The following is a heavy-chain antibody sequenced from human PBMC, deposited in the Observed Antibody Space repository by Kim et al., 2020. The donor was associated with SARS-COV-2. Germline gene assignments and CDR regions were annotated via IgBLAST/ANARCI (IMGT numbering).Heavy chain of an antibody. CDR2: IKQDGSEK. V-gene: IGHV3-7*03. J-gene: IGHJ6*02. CDR1: GFTFSSYW. Sequence: GGSLRLSCAASGFTFSSYWMSWVRQAPGKGLEWVANIKQDGSEKYYVDSVKGRFTISRDNAKNSLYLQMNSLRAEDTAVYYCAREHRGTMIVVVIPYYYYYGMAVWGQGTTVTVSS. D-gene: IGHD3-22*01. CDR3: AREHRGTMIVVVIPYYYYYGMAV.